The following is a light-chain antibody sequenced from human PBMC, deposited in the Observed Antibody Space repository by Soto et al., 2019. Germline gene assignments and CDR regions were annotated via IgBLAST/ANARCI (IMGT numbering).Light chain of an antibody. CDR2: DVS. CDR1: SSDVGGHNY. V-gene: IGLV2-14*01. J-gene: IGLJ1*01. CDR3: SLYTSSSTYV. Sequence: QSVLTQPASVSGSPGQSITISCTGTSSDVGGHNYVSWYQQHPGKAPKLMIYDVSNRPSGVSNRFSGSKSGNTASLTISGLQAEDEADYYCSLYTSSSTYVFGTGTKVTVL.